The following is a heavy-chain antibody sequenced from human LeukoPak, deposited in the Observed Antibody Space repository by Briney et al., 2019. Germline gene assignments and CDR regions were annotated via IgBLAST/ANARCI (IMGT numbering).Heavy chain of an antibody. CDR1: GGSISSYY. J-gene: IGHJ3*02. D-gene: IGHD1-26*01. CDR3: AREGARWEPSFSAFDI. Sequence: KSSETLSLTCTVSGGSISSYYWSWIRQPAGKGLEWIGRIYTSGSTNYNPSLKSRVTMSVDTSKNQFSLKLSSVTAADTAVYYCAREGARWEPSFSAFDIWGQGTMVTVSS. CDR2: IYTSGST. V-gene: IGHV4-4*07.